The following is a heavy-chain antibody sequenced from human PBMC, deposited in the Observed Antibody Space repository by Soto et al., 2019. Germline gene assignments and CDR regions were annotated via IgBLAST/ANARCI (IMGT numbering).Heavy chain of an antibody. J-gene: IGHJ4*02. CDR1: GFTFSSYS. CDR2: ISSSSSYI. CDR3: ARDFSDRVAATVVDY. D-gene: IGHD2-15*01. V-gene: IGHV3-21*01. Sequence: GGSLRLSCAASGFTFSSYSMNWVRQAPGKGLEWVSSISSSSSYIYYADSVKGRFTISRDNAKNSLYLQMNSLRAEDTAVYYCARDFSDRVAATVVDYWGQGTLVTVSS.